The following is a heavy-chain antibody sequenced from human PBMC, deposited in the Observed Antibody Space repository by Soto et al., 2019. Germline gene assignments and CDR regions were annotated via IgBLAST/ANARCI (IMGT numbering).Heavy chain of an antibody. CDR2: IYYSGST. V-gene: IGHV4-39*01. CDR1: GGSISSSSYY. Sequence: SETLSLTCTVSGGSISSSSYYWGWIRQPPGKGLEWIGSIYYSGSTYYNPSLKSRVTISVDTSKNQFSLKLSSVTAADTAVYYCARQARVGAVAGTARNFDYWGQGTLVTVSS. J-gene: IGHJ4*02. CDR3: ARQARVGAVAGTARNFDY. D-gene: IGHD6-19*01.